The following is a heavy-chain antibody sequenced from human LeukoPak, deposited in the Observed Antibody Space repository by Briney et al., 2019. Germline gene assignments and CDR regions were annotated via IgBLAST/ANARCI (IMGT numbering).Heavy chain of an antibody. D-gene: IGHD5-12*01. J-gene: IGHJ3*02. V-gene: IGHV1-24*01. CDR2: FDPEDGET. CDR3: ATAIDIVATIFAFDI. Sequence: GASVKVSCKASGYSFASYGISWVRQAPGKGLEWMGGFDPEDGETIYAQKFQGRVTMTEDTSTDTAYMELSSLRSEDTAVYYCATAIDIVATIFAFDIWGQGTMVTVSS. CDR1: GYSFASYG.